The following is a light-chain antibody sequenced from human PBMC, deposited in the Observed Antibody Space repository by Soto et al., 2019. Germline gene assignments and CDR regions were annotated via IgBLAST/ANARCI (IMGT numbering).Light chain of an antibody. V-gene: IGKV1-5*01. Sequence: DIQMTQSPSTLSASVGDRVTITCRASQNIDIWLSWYQQKPGKAPKLLIYAASSLQSGVPSRFSGSGSGTDFTLTISRLEPEDFAVYYCQQFSSYPLTFGGGTKVDIK. CDR1: QNIDIW. CDR3: QQFSSYPLT. CDR2: AAS. J-gene: IGKJ4*01.